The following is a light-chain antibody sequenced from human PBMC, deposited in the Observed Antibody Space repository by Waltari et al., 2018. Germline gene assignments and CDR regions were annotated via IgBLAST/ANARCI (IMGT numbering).Light chain of an antibody. J-gene: IGLJ3*02. Sequence: SYELTQPSSVSVSPGQTARITCSGDILAENYARWFQQKPGQAPMMVIYKDSERPSGIPERFSGSSSGTTVTLTISGAQVDDEADYYCYCAADDNRVFGGGTRLTVL. CDR2: KDS. V-gene: IGLV3-27*01. CDR3: YCAADDNRV. CDR1: ILAENY.